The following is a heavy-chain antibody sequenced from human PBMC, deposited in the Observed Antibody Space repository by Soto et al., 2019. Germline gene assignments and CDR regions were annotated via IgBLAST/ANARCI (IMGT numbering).Heavy chain of an antibody. Sequence: EVRLEAAGGGFVQPGGSLRVACSGSGFVFSRFWMHWVRQGPGKGLEWVSRINGDGASLAYAESVKGRFSISRDNVKNTRKLQINSLGADDTAVYFCAREGSTGLDVWGRGTTVTVS. CDR1: GFVFSRFW. V-gene: IGHV3-74*03. CDR2: INGDGASL. CDR3: AREGSTGLDV. J-gene: IGHJ6*02. D-gene: IGHD1-26*01.